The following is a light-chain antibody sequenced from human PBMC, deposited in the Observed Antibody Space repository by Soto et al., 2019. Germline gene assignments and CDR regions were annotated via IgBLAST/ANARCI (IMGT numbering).Light chain of an antibody. J-gene: IGKJ2*03. CDR2: GAS. CDR1: QSISTN. Sequence: DIQMTQSPSSLSASVGDRVTITCRASQSISTNLSWYQKKPGKAPKLLISGASSLQSGVPSRCSGSGAGTDFALTVSSLQHEDCAIYFCQQSYSTLYSVGQGTDLEIK. V-gene: IGKV1-39*01. CDR3: QQSYSTLYS.